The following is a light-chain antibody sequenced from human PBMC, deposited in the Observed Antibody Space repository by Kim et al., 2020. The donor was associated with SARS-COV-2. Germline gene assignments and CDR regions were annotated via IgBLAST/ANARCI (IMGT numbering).Light chain of an antibody. CDR2: EDH. Sequence: GTPLVISCTRSGGAIGDYYVQWYQQRPGSAPTTVIYEDHKRPSGVPDRFSGSIDSSSNSASLTISGLKTEDEADYYCQSYDLVTWVFGGGTQLTVL. J-gene: IGLJ3*02. CDR3: QSYDLVTWV. CDR1: GGAIGDYY. V-gene: IGLV6-57*03.